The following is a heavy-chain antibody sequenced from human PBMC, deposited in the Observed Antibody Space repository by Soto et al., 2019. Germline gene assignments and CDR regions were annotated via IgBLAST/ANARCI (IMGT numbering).Heavy chain of an antibody. CDR3: ARSQGGSSSLDIYYYYYYGMDV. J-gene: IGHJ6*02. Sequence: QVQLVQSGAEVKKPGSSVKVSCKAPGGTFSSYAISWVRQAPGQGLEWMGGIIPIFGTAKYAQKFQGRGTITADESTSTGYMELSSLRSEDTAVYYCARSQGGSSSLDIYYYYYYGMDVWGQGATVTVSS. CDR2: IIPIFGTA. V-gene: IGHV1-69*01. D-gene: IGHD2-15*01. CDR1: GGTFSSYA.